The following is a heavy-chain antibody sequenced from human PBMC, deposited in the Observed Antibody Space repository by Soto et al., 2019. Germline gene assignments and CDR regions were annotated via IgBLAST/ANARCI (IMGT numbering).Heavy chain of an antibody. CDR3: ASQLNYYGSGSYYPNYYYGMDV. CDR2: IIPIFGTA. CDR1: GGTFSSYA. D-gene: IGHD3-10*01. V-gene: IGHV1-69*13. Sequence: SVKVSCKASGGTFSSYAISWVRQAPGQGLEWMGGIIPIFGTANYAQKFQGRVTITADESTSTAYMELSSLRSEDTAVYYCASQLNYYGSGSYYPNYYYGMDVWGQGTTVTVSS. J-gene: IGHJ6*02.